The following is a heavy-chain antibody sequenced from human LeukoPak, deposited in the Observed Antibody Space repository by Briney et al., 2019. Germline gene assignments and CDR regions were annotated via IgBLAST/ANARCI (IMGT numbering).Heavy chain of an antibody. CDR3: AKAGSYYDFWSGYPYYYMDV. D-gene: IGHD3-3*01. Sequence: GGSLRLSCAASGFTFSSYSMNWVRQAPGKGLEWVSSISSSSSYIYYADSVKGRFTISRDNSKNTLYLQMNSLRAEDTAVYYCAKAGSYYDFWSGYPYYYMDVWGKGTTVTVSS. J-gene: IGHJ6*03. CDR1: GFTFSSYS. CDR2: ISSSSSYI. V-gene: IGHV3-21*01.